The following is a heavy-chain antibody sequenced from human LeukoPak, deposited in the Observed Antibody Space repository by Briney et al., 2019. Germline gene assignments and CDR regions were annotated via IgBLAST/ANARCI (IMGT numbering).Heavy chain of an antibody. CDR2: ISWNSGSI. Sequence: PGGSLRLSCAASGFTFDDYAMHWVRQAPGKGLEWVSGISWNSGSIGYADSVKGRFTISRDNSKNTLYLQMNSLRAEDTAVYYCARDSPMVRGLDYWGQGTLVTVSS. J-gene: IGHJ4*02. D-gene: IGHD3-10*01. V-gene: IGHV3-9*01. CDR3: ARDSPMVRGLDY. CDR1: GFTFDDYA.